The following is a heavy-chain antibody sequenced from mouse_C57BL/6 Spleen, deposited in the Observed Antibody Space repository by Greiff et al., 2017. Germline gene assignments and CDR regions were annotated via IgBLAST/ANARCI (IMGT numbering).Heavy chain of an antibody. D-gene: IGHD1-1*01. CDR3: ARLYGSSYDFDY. Sequence: VKLVESGPELVKPGASVKISCKASGYTFTDYYINWVKQRPGQGLEWIGWIFPGSGSTYYNEKFKGKATLTVDKSSSTAYMLLSSLTSEDSAVYFCARLYGSSYDFDYWGQGTTLTVSS. CDR2: IFPGSGST. V-gene: IGHV1-75*01. J-gene: IGHJ2*01. CDR1: GYTFTDYY.